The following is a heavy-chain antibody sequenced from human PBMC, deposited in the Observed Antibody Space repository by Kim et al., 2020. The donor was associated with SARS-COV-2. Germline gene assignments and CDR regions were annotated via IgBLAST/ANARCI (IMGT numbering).Heavy chain of an antibody. CDR3: VNMVRGAEDAFDI. CDR2: INTNTGNP. CDR1: GYTFTSYA. J-gene: IGHJ3*02. Sequence: ASVKVSCKASGYTFTSYAMNWVRQAPGQGLEWMGWINTNTGNPTYAQGFTGRFVFSLDTSVSTAYLQISSLKAEDTAVYYCVNMVRGAEDAFDIWGQGTMVTVSS. D-gene: IGHD3-10*01. V-gene: IGHV7-4-1*02.